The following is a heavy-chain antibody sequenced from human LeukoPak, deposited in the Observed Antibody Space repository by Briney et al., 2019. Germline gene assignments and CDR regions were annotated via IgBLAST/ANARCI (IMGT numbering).Heavy chain of an antibody. CDR2: ISSSSSYI. Sequence: GGSLRLSXAASGFTFSSYSMNWLRQARGKGLEWVSSISSSSSYIYYADSVKGRFTISRDNAKNSLYLQMNSLRAEDTAVYYCAREYYYDSSGYYFDYWGQGTLVTVSS. CDR3: AREYYYDSSGYYFDY. CDR1: GFTFSSYS. D-gene: IGHD3-22*01. J-gene: IGHJ4*02. V-gene: IGHV3-21*01.